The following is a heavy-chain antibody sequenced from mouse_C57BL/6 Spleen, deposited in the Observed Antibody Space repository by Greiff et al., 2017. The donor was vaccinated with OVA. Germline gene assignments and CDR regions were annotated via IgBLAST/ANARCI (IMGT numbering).Heavy chain of an antibody. CDR3: ARGYSNYQAWFAY. V-gene: IGHV5-16*01. D-gene: IGHD2-5*01. Sequence: EVKLMESEGGLVQPGSSLKLSCTASGFTFSDYYMAWVRQVPEKGLEWVANINYDGSSTYYLDSLKSRFIISRDNAKNILYLQMSSLKSEDTATYYCARGYSNYQAWFAYWGQGTLVTVSA. CDR1: GFTFSDYY. CDR2: INYDGSST. J-gene: IGHJ3*01.